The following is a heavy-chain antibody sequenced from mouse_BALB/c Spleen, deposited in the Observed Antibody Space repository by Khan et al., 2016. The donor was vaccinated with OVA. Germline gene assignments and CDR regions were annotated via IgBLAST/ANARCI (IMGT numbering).Heavy chain of an antibody. V-gene: IGHV3-2*02. J-gene: IGHJ2*01. CDR2: ISYSGVT. Sequence: EVKLLESGPGLVKPSQSLSLTCTVTGYSITSGYAWNWIRQFPGNKLEWMGYISYSGVTSYTPSLKSRISITRDTSKNQLFLQLNSVNTEDTATYYCARGNYYGYYFDYWGQGTTLTVSS. D-gene: IGHD1-1*01. CDR1: GYSITSGYA. CDR3: ARGNYYGYYFDY.